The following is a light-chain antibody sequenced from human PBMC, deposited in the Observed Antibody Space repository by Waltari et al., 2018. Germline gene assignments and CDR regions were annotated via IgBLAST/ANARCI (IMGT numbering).Light chain of an antibody. V-gene: IGKV3-20*01. J-gene: IGKJ4*01. CDR3: QQYDGFVLT. CDR2: GAS. CDR1: QSVSRKY. Sequence: EIVLTQSPGTLSLSPGERATLSCRASQSVSRKYLNWYQKKPGQPPRLLTHGASGSATGIPDRFSGSGSGTDFTLTISRLEPADLAVYYCQQYDGFVLTFGGGTKV.